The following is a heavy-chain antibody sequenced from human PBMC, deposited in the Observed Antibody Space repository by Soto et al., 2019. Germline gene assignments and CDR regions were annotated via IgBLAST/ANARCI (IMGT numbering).Heavy chain of an antibody. J-gene: IGHJ6*02. CDR3: ARDSHYYGSGSYQYYYYGMDV. CDR2: IWYDGSNK. V-gene: IGHV3-33*01. D-gene: IGHD3-10*01. CDR1: GFTFSSYG. Sequence: GGSLRLSCAASGFTFSSYGMHWVRQAPGKGLEWVAVIWYDGSNKYYADSVKGQFTICRENSKNTRDLQMNSLRAEDTAVYYCARDSHYYGSGSYQYYYYGMDVWGQRTTVTVSS.